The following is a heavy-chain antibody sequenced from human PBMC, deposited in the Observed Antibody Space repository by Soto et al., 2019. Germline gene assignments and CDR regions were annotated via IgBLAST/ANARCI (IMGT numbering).Heavy chain of an antibody. CDR2: INHSGST. V-gene: IGHV4-34*01. CDR3: ARARYSPSDFDY. D-gene: IGHD4-4*01. Sequence: LSLTCAVYGGSFSGYYWSWIRQPPGKGLEWIGEINHSGSTNYNPSLKSRVTISVDTSKNQFSLKLSSVTAADTAVYYCARARYSPSDFDYWGQGTLVTVSS. J-gene: IGHJ4*02. CDR1: GGSFSGYY.